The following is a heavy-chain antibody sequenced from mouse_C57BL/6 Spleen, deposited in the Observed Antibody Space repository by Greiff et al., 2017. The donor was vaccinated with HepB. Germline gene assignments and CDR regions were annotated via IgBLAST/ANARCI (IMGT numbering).Heavy chain of an antibody. V-gene: IGHV1-74*01. J-gene: IGHJ3*01. CDR3: AIEEITTAVGGFAY. CDR1: GYTFTSYW. D-gene: IGHD1-1*01. Sequence: QVQLQQPGAELVKPGASVKVSCKASGYTFTSYWMHWVKQRPGQGLEWIGRIHPSDSDTNYNQKFKGKATLTVDKSSSTAYMQLSSLTSEDSAVYDCAIEEITTAVGGFAYWGQGTLVTVSA. CDR2: IHPSDSDT.